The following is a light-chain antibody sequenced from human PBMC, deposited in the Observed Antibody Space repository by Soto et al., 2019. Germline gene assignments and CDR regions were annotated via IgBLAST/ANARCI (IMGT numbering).Light chain of an antibody. J-gene: IGLJ3*02. CDR2: EVS. CDR3: SSYTSSSTQV. V-gene: IGLV2-14*01. CDR1: SSDVGGYNS. Sequence: QSVLTQPASVSGSPGQSITISCTGTSSDVGGYNSVSWYQQHPGKAPKLMIYEVSNRPSGLSNRFSGSKSGNTASLTISGLQAEDEADYYCSSYTSSSTQVFGGGTKRTVL.